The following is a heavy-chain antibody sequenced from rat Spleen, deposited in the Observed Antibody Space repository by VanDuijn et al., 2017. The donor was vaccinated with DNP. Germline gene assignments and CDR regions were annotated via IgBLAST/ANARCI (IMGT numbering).Heavy chain of an antibody. Sequence: EVQLVESGGDLVQPGRSLKLSCAASGFTFSDYNMAWVRQAPKKGLEWVASITFDGTSTYYRDSVKGRFTISRDNAKSTLYLQMDSLRSEDTATYYCARDNYFDYWGQGVMVTVSS. CDR1: GFTFSDYN. V-gene: IGHV5-7*01. CDR2: ITFDGTST. J-gene: IGHJ2*01. CDR3: ARDNYFDY.